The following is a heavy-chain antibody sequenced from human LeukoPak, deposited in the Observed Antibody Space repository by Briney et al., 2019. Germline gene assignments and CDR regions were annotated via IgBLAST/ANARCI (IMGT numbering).Heavy chain of an antibody. V-gene: IGHV4-4*07. CDR1: GGSISSYY. CDR2: IYTSGST. J-gene: IGHJ4*02. CDR3: ARGYCSSTSCYLNY. D-gene: IGHD2-2*01. Sequence: SETLSLTCTVSGGSISSYYWSWIRQPAGKGLEWIGRIYTSGSTNYNPSLKSRVTMSVDTSKNQFSLKLSSVTAADTAVYYCARGYCSSTSCYLNYWGQGTLVTVSS.